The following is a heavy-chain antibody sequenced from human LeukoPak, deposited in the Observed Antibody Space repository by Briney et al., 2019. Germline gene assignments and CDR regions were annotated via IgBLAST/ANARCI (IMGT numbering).Heavy chain of an antibody. Sequence: PGGSLRLSCAASGFTFSDYYMSWIRQAPGKGLEWVSYITSSSYTNYADSVKGRFTISRDNAKNSLYLQMDSLRAEDTAVYYCARDGPHYDFWSGPAYWGQGTLVTVSS. V-gene: IGHV3-11*05. D-gene: IGHD3-3*01. CDR1: GFTFSDYY. CDR3: ARDGPHYDFWSGPAY. CDR2: ITSSSYT. J-gene: IGHJ4*02.